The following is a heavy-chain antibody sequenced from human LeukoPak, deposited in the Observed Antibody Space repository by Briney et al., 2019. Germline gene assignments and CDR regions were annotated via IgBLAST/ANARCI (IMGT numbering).Heavy chain of an antibody. CDR1: GGSIRSYSHY. CDR2: IYYSGGT. V-gene: IGHV4-31*03. Sequence: PSETLSLTCSVSGGSIRSYSHYWGWIRQSPGKGLEWIGYIYYSGGTYSNPSLESRVTISIDVYNHKFSLTLNSVTAADTAVYYCARGRGSGSYYNRPFDYWGQGTLVTVSS. D-gene: IGHD3-10*01. CDR3: ARGRGSGSYYNRPFDY. J-gene: IGHJ4*02.